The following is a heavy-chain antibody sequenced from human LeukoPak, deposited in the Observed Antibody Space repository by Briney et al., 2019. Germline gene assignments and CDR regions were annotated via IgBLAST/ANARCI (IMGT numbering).Heavy chain of an antibody. D-gene: IGHD1-26*01. V-gene: IGHV1-2*02. Sequence: ASVNASCKASGYTFTGYYMHWVRQAPGQGLEWMGWINPNSGGTNYAQKFQGRVTMTRDTSISTAYMELSRLRSDDTAVYYCARVSVVGASRWDYWGQGTLVTVSS. J-gene: IGHJ4*02. CDR1: GYTFTGYY. CDR2: INPNSGGT. CDR3: ARVSVVGASRWDY.